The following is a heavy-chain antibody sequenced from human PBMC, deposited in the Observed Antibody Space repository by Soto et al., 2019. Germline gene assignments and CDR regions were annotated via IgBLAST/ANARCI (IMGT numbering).Heavy chain of an antibody. V-gene: IGHV3-15*01. D-gene: IGHD6-19*01. CDR1: GLPFRNAW. Sequence: GGSLRLSCVASGLPFRNAWMSWVRQAPGKGLEWVGRIKSKIDGEATDYAAPVKGRLTISRDDLKNTLYLHMNSLKIEDTGVYFCTTPLSGWNDYWGQGTKVTVSS. CDR3: TTPLSGWNDY. CDR2: IKSKIDGEAT. J-gene: IGHJ4*02.